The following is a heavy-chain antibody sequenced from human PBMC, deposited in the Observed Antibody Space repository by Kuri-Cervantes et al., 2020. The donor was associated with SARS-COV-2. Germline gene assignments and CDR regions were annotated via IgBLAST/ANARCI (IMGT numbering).Heavy chain of an antibody. D-gene: IGHD3-22*01. CDR1: GYTFTGYY. CDR3: ARDLWYYYDSSGPPAGETDAFDI. V-gene: IGHV1-69*13. CDR2: IIPIFGTA. J-gene: IGHJ3*02. Sequence: SVKVSCKASGYTFTGYYMHWVRQAPGQGLEWMGGIIPIFGTANYAQKFQGRVTITADESTSTAYMELSSLRSEDTAVYYCARDLWYYYDSSGPPAGETDAFDIWGQGTMVTVSS.